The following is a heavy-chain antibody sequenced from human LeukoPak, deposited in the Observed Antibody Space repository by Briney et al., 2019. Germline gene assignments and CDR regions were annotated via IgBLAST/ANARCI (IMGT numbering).Heavy chain of an antibody. J-gene: IGHJ4*02. D-gene: IGHD2-21*01. CDR1: GGSISSGGYY. CDR3: ARDCGGDCPFDY. V-gene: IGHV4-30-2*01. CDR2: IYHSGST. Sequence: SETLSLTCTVSGGSISSGGYYWSWIRQPPGKGLEWIGYIYHSGSTYYNPSLKSRVTISVDRSKNQFSLKLSSVTAADTAVYYCARDCGGDCPFDYWGQGTLATVSS.